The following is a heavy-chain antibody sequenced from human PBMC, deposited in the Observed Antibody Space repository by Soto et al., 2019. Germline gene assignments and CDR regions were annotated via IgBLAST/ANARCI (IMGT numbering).Heavy chain of an antibody. CDR3: ARGQWLAWEVGEDWFDP. Sequence: QVQLVQSGAEVKKPGASVKVSCKASGYTFTGYYMHWVRQAPGQGLEWMGWINPNSGGTNYAQKFQGGVTMTRDTSISTAYMELSRLRSDDTAVYYCARGQWLAWEVGEDWFDPWGQGTLVTVSS. J-gene: IGHJ5*02. CDR1: GYTFTGYY. D-gene: IGHD6-19*01. V-gene: IGHV1-2*02. CDR2: INPNSGGT.